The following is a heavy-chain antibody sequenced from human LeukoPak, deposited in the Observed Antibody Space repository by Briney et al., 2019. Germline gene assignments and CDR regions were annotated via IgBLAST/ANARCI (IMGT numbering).Heavy chain of an antibody. V-gene: IGHV4-34*01. Sequence: SETLSLTSAVYGGSFSGYYWSWIRQPPGKGLEWIGEINHSGSTNYNPSLKSRVTISVDTSKNQFSLKLSSVTAADTAVYYCARGPVLLWFGERRFDPWGQGTLVTVSS. CDR1: GGSFSGYY. CDR2: INHSGST. J-gene: IGHJ5*02. CDR3: ARGPVLLWFGERRFDP. D-gene: IGHD3-10*01.